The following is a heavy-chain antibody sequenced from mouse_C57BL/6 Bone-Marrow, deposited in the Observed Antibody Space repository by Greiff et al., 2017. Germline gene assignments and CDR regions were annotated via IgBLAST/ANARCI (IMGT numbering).Heavy chain of an antibody. CDR1: GYTFTSYW. J-gene: IGHJ1*03. Sequence: QVQLQQPGAELVKPGASVKMSCKASGYTFTSYWITWVKQRPGQGLEWIGDIYPGSGSTNYNEKFKGKATLTVATSSSTAYMQLSSLTSEDSAVYYCARTYYGSSFDVWGTGTTVTVSS. CDR3: ARTYYGSSFDV. V-gene: IGHV1-55*01. CDR2: IYPGSGST. D-gene: IGHD1-1*01.